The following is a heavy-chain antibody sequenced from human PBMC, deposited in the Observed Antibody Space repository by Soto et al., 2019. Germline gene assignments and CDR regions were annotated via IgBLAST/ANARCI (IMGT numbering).Heavy chain of an antibody. V-gene: IGHV4-59*01. Sequence: QVQLQESGPGLVKPSETLSLTCTFSGGYISSYYWSWIRQPPGKGMEWIGYIYYSGSTNYNPSLKSRDTISVDTSKNQFPLNLRSVAVADTAVYYGARGGAESAAGVGYFDYWGQGTLVTVSS. CDR1: GGYISSYY. CDR3: ARGGAESAAGVGYFDY. CDR2: IYYSGST. J-gene: IGHJ4*02. D-gene: IGHD3-10*01.